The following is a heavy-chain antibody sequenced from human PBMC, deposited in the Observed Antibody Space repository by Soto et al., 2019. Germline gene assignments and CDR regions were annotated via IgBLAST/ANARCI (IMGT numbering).Heavy chain of an antibody. CDR2: ISSGSSNI. D-gene: IGHD2-15*01. CDR3: ASATVVAATFDF. V-gene: IGHV3-21*01. Sequence: EVQLVESGGGLVKPGGSVTLSCAASGFAFRSYNMNWVRQAPGKGLEWVASISSGSSNIYYADSVKGRFTISRDNAKNSLFLQMDSLRAEDSAVYYCASATVVAATFDFWGQGTLVTVSS. CDR1: GFAFRSYN. J-gene: IGHJ4*02.